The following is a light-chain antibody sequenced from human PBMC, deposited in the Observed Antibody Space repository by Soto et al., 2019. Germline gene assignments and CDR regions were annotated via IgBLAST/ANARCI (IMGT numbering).Light chain of an antibody. J-gene: IGKJ4*01. Sequence: DIQMTQSPSSVSASVGDRVTITCRASQGISNWLAWYQQKPGKAPKLLIYAASSLQSGVPSRFSGSGFGTDFTLTISSLQPEDFATYSCQQANSFPLTFGGGTKVELK. CDR2: AAS. V-gene: IGKV1-12*01. CDR1: QGISNW. CDR3: QQANSFPLT.